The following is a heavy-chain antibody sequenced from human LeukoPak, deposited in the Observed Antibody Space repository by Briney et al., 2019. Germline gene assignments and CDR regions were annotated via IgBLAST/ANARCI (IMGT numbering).Heavy chain of an antibody. CDR2: ISPDGSGE. D-gene: IGHD2-2*01. J-gene: IGHJ4*02. CDR1: GFSFTTYW. Sequence: GGSLRLSCAASGFSFTTYWMNWVRQGPGGRLEWVANISPDGSGEYYRDSVRGRFSISRANAKESLYLQMNNVRADDSGIYYCSGRDSSRNPWAYWGQGTQVSVS. CDR3: SGRDSSRNPWAY. V-gene: IGHV3-7*02.